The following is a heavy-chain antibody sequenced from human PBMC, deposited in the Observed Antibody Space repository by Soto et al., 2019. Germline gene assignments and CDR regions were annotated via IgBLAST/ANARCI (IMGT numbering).Heavy chain of an antibody. D-gene: IGHD1-1*01. V-gene: IGHV4-59*01. Sequence: SETLSFTCTVSGGSMSSYYWSWIRQPPGKGLEWIGYIYYSGSPTYNPSLKSRVTMSVDMSKNQLSLNPSSVTAADTAIYYCARVWRRGWYFDLWGRGTLVTVSS. CDR3: ARVWRRGWYFDL. CDR2: IYYSGSP. CDR1: GGSMSSYY. J-gene: IGHJ2*01.